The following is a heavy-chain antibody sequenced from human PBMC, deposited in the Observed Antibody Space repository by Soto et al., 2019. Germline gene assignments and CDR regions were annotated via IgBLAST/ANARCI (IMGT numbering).Heavy chain of an antibody. J-gene: IGHJ2*01. V-gene: IGHV3-11*05. CDR2: ISSSSSYT. CDR3: ARAAHDSSGYFWYFDL. D-gene: IGHD3-22*01. Sequence: QVQLVESGGGLVKPGGSLRLSCAASGFTFSDYYMSWIRQAPGKGLEWVSYISSSSSYTNYADSVKGRFTISRDNAKNSLYLQMNSLRAEDTAVYYCARAAHDSSGYFWYFDLWGRGTLVTVSS. CDR1: GFTFSDYY.